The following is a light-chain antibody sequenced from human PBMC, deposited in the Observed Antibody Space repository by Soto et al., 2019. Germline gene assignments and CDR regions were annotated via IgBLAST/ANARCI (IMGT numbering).Light chain of an antibody. J-gene: IGKJ1*01. CDR1: QSVSSSY. V-gene: IGKV3-20*01. CDR2: GAS. Sequence: EIVLTQSPGTLSLSPGERATLSCRASQSVSSSYLAWYQQKPGQAPRLLIYGASSRATGIPDRFSGSGSGTDFTLSIRRLEPEDCAVYFCQHYGSSQWTYGQWTFGQGTKVEIK. CDR3: QHYGSSQWTYGQWT.